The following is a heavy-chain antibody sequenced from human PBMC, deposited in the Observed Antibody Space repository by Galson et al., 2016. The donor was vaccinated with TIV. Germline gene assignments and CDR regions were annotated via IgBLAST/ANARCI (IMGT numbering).Heavy chain of an antibody. V-gene: IGHV1-69*13. CDR1: GGSFSSYV. CDR3: AKDRNTAMDTYYWYYGMDV. D-gene: IGHD5-18*01. CDR2: IIPLFSTA. Sequence: SVKVSCKASGGSFSSYVISWVRQAPGQGLEWMGGIIPLFSTANYAQKFQGRVTITADESTSTAYMELSSLRSEDTAIYYGAKDRNTAMDTYYWYYGMDVWRQGSAVTVSA. J-gene: IGHJ6*01.